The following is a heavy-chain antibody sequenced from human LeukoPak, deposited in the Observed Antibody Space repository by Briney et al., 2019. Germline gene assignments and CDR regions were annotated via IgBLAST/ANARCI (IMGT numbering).Heavy chain of an antibody. CDR2: IIPIFGTA. D-gene: IGHD5-24*01. CDR1: GDTFSSYA. V-gene: IGHV1-69*05. Sequence: SVKVSCKASGDTFSSYAISWVRHAPGQGLEWMGGIIPIFGTANYVQKFQGRVTITTDESTSTAYMERSSLRSEDTAVYDCERGEGRDGYSPPFEMDYWGQGTLVTVSS. J-gene: IGHJ4*02. CDR3: ERGEGRDGYSPPFEMDY.